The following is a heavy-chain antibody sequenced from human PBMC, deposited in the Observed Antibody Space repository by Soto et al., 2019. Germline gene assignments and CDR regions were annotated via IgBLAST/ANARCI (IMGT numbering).Heavy chain of an antibody. CDR3: ARLVYSGYVSVPGNNWFDP. D-gene: IGHD5-12*01. J-gene: IGHJ5*02. CDR2: INAGNGNT. V-gene: IGHV1-3*01. CDR1: GYTFTSYA. Sequence: QVQLVQSGAEVKKPGASVKVSCKASGYTFTSYAMHWVRQAPGQRLEWMGWINAGNGNTKYSQKFQGRVTITRDTSASTAYMELSSLRSEDTAVYYCARLVYSGYVSVPGNNWFDPWGQGTLVTVSS.